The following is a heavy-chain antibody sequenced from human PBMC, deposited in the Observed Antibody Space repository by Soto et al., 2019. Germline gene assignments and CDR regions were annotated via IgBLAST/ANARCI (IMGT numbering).Heavy chain of an antibody. CDR3: AKSPLGYCSGGSCYAPHYFDY. Sequence: EVQLLDSGGGLVQPGGSLRLSCAASGFTFSNYAMSWVRQAPGKGLEWVSGVGGSGDSTYYADSVKGRFTISRDNSKETLYLQMNSLRAEDTAVYYCAKSPLGYCSGGSCYAPHYFDYWGKGTMVTVSS. V-gene: IGHV3-23*01. D-gene: IGHD2-15*01. CDR2: VGGSGDST. J-gene: IGHJ4*02. CDR1: GFTFSNYA.